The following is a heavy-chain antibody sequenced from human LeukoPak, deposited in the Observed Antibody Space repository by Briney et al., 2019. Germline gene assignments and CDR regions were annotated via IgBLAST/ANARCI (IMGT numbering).Heavy chain of an antibody. CDR2: INPNSGGT. V-gene: IGHV1-2*02. D-gene: IGHD3-10*01. CDR1: GYTFTFYY. CDR3: ARGLWFGELIYNKAWFDP. Sequence: GASVKVSCTASGYTFTFYYMHWVRQAPGQGLEWMGWINPNSGGTTYAQKFQGRVTMTRDTSISTAYMELSRLRSDDTAVYFCARGLWFGELIYNKAWFDPWGQGTLVTVSS. J-gene: IGHJ5*02.